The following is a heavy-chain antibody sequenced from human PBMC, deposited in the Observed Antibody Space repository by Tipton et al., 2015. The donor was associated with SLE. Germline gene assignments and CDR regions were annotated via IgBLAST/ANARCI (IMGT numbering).Heavy chain of an antibody. CDR3: ARDQTTVVTRGYYYYYMDV. J-gene: IGHJ6*03. D-gene: IGHD4-23*01. V-gene: IGHV4-61*02. CDR1: GDSISGGKYH. Sequence: TLSLTCTVSGDSISGGKYHWSWVRQPPGKGLQWIGRVYPSGATDYNSSLKSRLSISVDTSKNQFSLRLSSLTAADTAMYYCARDQTTVVTRGYYYYYMDVWGKGTTVTVSS. CDR2: VYPSGAT.